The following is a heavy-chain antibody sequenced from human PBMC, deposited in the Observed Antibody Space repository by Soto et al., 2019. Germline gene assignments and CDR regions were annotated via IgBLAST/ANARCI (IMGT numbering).Heavy chain of an antibody. CDR3: AHNAWTDCFDV. D-gene: IGHD2-21*01. CDR2: IYGDDDK. V-gene: IGHV2-5*02. CDR1: GFSLNSDEVG. Sequence: QITLKESGPTLVKPTQTLTLTCTFSGFSLNSDEVGVGCVRQPPGKALEWLAFIYGDDDKRYSPSLKNSLTRTKDTSKNQVVLTMTNMSPGDTATYYCAHNAWTDCFDVWGQATVVTVSS. J-gene: IGHJ3*01.